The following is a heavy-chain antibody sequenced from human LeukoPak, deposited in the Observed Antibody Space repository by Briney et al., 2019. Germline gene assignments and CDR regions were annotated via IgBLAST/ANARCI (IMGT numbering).Heavy chain of an antibody. CDR2: IRSKAYGGTT. V-gene: IGHV3-49*04. Sequence: GGSLRLSCTASGFTFGDYAMSWVRQAPGKGLEWVGFIRSKAYGGTTEYAASVKGRFTIPRDDSKSIAYLQMNSLKTEDTAVYYCTRDQPFYCSSTSCFALAIDYWGQGTLVTVSS. CDR1: GFTFGDYA. D-gene: IGHD2-2*01. J-gene: IGHJ4*02. CDR3: TRDQPFYCSSTSCFALAIDY.